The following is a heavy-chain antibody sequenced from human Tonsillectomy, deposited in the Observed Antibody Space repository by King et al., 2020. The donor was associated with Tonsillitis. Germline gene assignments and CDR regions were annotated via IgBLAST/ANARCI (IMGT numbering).Heavy chain of an antibody. Sequence: VQLVESGGGLVQPGGSLRLSCAASGFTFNSYAMSWVRQAPGKGLEWVSGISGSGSSSYYAVSVKGRVTISRDNSKSTLYLQMDSLRAEDTAVYYCAKDGSYSRVWSWFDPWGQGTLVTVSS. J-gene: IGHJ5*02. CDR1: GFTFNSYA. D-gene: IGHD6-19*01. V-gene: IGHV3-23*04. CDR2: ISGSGSSS. CDR3: AKDGSYSRVWSWFDP.